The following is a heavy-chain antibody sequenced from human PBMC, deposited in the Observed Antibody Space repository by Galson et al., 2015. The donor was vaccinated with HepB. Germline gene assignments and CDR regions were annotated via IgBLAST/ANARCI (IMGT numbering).Heavy chain of an antibody. Sequence: ETLSLTCNISGISISTYHWSWLRQPPGGGLEWIGYFSDTGTTKYNPPLKSRASISKDKSKNQFSLKMNAMTATDTAIDCCARGPRREGYNYGNFDFWGQGTLVTVSS. J-gene: IGHJ4*02. CDR2: FSDTGTT. V-gene: IGHV4-59*08. CDR1: GISISTYH. D-gene: IGHD3-10*01. CDR3: ARGPRREGYNYGNFDF.